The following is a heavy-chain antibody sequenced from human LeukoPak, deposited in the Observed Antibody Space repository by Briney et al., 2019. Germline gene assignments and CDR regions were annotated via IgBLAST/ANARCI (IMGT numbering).Heavy chain of an antibody. CDR2: INTNTGNP. CDR1: GYTFTSYA. CDR3: ARVGDTAMVFFDL. V-gene: IGHV7-4-1*02. J-gene: IGHJ2*01. D-gene: IGHD5-18*01. Sequence: ASVKASCKASGYTFTSYAMNWVRQAPGQGLEWMGWINTNTGNPTYAQGFTGRFVFSLDTSVSTAYLQISSLKAEDTAVYYCARVGDTAMVFFDLWGRGTLVTVSS.